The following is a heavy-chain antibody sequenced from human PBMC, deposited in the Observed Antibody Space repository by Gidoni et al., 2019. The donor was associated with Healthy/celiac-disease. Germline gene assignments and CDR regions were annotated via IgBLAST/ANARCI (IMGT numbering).Heavy chain of an antibody. CDR2: IYPGDSDT. V-gene: IGHV5-51*03. Sequence: EVQLVQSGAEVQKPGESLKISCKGSGYSFTSYWIGWVRQMPGKGLEWMGIIYPGDSDTRYSPSFQGQVTISADKSISTAYLQWSSLKASDTAMYYCARVYYDILTGSNWFDPWGQGTLVTVSS. CDR3: ARVYYDILTGSNWFDP. J-gene: IGHJ5*02. D-gene: IGHD3-9*01. CDR1: GYSFTSYW.